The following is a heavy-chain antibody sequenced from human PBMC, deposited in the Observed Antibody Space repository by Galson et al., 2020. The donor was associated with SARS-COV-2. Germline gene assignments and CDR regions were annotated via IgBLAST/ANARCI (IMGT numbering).Heavy chain of an antibody. D-gene: IGHD1-1*01. J-gene: IGHJ4*02. Sequence: SVKVSCKASGGTFSSSDVNWVRQAPGHGLEWLGGFIHVFHTATYDQQFQGRVKITADEPTTTAYMELTSLRSDDTAVYFCVRGEVQTLDDWGQGTLVTVSS. CDR1: GGTFSSSD. CDR3: VRGEVQTLDD. CDR2: FIHVFHTA. V-gene: IGHV1-69*13.